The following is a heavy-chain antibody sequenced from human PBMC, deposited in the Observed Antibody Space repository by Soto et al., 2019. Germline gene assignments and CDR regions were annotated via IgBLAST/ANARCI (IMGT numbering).Heavy chain of an antibody. V-gene: IGHV4-39*01. J-gene: IGHJ1*01. CDR1: GVSISGTSYY. Sequence: QLQLQESGPGLVKPSETLSLTCTVSGVSISGTSYYWGWIRQTPAKGLEWIGTIYYSGKTFYNPSLKSRVTISIDTSKNHFSLNLTAVTAADTAIYYGARHGSFWGQGALVTVSS. D-gene: IGHD3-16*02. CDR2: IYYSGKT. CDR3: ARHGSF.